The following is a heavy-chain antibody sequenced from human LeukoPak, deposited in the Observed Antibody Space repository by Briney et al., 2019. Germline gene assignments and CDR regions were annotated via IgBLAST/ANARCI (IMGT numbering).Heavy chain of an antibody. CDR1: GFTFSSYA. CDR2: ISYDGSNK. V-gene: IGHV3-30-3*01. J-gene: IGHJ4*02. Sequence: GGSLRLSCAASGFTFSSYAMHWVRQAPGKGLEWVAVISYDGSNKYYADSVKGRFTISRDNSKNTLYLQMNSLRAEDTAVYYCARDFIEMATITGASSTPGGWGQGTLVTVSS. CDR3: ARDFIEMATITGASSTPGG. D-gene: IGHD5-24*01.